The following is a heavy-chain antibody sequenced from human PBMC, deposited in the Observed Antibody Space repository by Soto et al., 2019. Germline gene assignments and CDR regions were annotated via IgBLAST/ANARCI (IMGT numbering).Heavy chain of an antibody. CDR3: ARGLTKYSSGWFYFDY. CDR1: GDSVSSNSNA. Sequence: SQTLSLTCAISGDSVSSNSNAWNWIRQSPSRGLEWLGRTYYRSKWYNDYAVSVKSRITINPDTSKNQFSLQVNSVTPEDTAVYYCARGLTKYSSGWFYFDYWGQGTLVTVSS. V-gene: IGHV6-1*01. J-gene: IGHJ4*02. D-gene: IGHD6-19*01. CDR2: TYYRSKWYN.